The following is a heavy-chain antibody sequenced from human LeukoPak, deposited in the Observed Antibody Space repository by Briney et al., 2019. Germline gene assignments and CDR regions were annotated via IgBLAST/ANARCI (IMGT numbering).Heavy chain of an antibody. J-gene: IGHJ4*02. CDR1: GFTFSSFS. V-gene: IGHV3-21*01. CDR2: ISSSSSYI. CDR3: ARALLLDSYFDY. Sequence: PGGSLRLSCAASGFTFSSFSMNWVRQAPGKGLEWASSISSSSSYIYYADSVKGRFTISRDNAKNSLCLQMNSLRAEDTAVYYCARALLLDSYFDYWGQGTLVTASS. D-gene: IGHD1-20*01.